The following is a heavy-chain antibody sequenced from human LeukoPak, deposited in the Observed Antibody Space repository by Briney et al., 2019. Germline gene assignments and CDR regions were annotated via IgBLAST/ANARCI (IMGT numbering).Heavy chain of an antibody. D-gene: IGHD1-14*01. V-gene: IGHV4-34*01. CDR2: INHSGST. CDR1: GGSFSGYY. Sequence: SGTLSLTCAVYGGSFSGYYWSWIRQPPGKGLEWIGEINHSGSTNYNPSLKSRVTISVDTSKNQFSLKLSSVTAADTAVYYCATRTGTRTTGAIDYWGQGTLVTVSS. J-gene: IGHJ4*02. CDR3: ATRTGTRTTGAIDY.